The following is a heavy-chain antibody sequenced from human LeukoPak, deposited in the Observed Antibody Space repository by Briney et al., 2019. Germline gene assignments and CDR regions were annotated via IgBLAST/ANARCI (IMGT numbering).Heavy chain of an antibody. D-gene: IGHD6-19*01. J-gene: IGHJ4*02. CDR3: TSPVAGPTCDTDY. V-gene: IGHV1-8*01. Sequence: ASVKVSCKASGYTFTSYDINWVRQATGQGLEWMGWMNPNSGNTGYAQKFQGRVTMTRNTSISTAYMELSSLRSEDTAVYYCTSPVAGPTCDTDYWGQGTLVTVSS. CDR1: GYTFTSYD. CDR2: MNPNSGNT.